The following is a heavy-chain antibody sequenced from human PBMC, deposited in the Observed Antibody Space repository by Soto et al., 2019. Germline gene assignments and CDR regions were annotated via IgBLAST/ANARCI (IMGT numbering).Heavy chain of an antibody. Sequence: QVQLVESGGGVVQPGRSLRLSCAAAGFTFSSYGMHWVGQAPGKGLEWVAAIRNDGSNKYYADSVKGRFTISRDNSKNTLCLQMNNQIADNTSVYYCARDGDIVVMLSATGHYEGMDVWGQGSTVTVSS. CDR3: ARDGDIVVMLSATGHYEGMDV. J-gene: IGHJ6*02. V-gene: IGHV3-33*01. D-gene: IGHD2-15*01. CDR1: GFTFSSYG. CDR2: IRNDGSNK.